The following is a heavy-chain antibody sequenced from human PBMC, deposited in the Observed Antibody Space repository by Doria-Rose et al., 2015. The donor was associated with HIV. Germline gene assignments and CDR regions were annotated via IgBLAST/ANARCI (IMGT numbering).Heavy chain of an antibody. CDR1: GASVSRRGYY. V-gene: IGHV4-31*03. Sequence: GLVKPPETLSLPCSVSGASVSRRGYYWNWIRQVPGKGLESLGYTYYTGTSDYSPSLKSRLNMAVDTSKNQFSLKLSFVTVADTAVYYCARMGSYRELDYWGQGALVTVSA. CDR2: TYYTGTS. CDR3: ARMGSYRELDY. D-gene: IGHD3-3*01. J-gene: IGHJ4*02.